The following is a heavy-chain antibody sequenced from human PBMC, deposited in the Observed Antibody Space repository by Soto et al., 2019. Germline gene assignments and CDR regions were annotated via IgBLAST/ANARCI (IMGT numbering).Heavy chain of an antibody. CDR1: GYPVTAYY. CDR3: ARGGGVGVAGSAAFDM. V-gene: IGHV1-2*02. CDR2: INPATGAA. J-gene: IGHJ3*02. Sequence: QLHLVQSGAVVKKPGASVTVSCSASGYPVTAYYMHWVRQAPGRGLEWMGGINPATGAAKYTQTSQGRVTRPRDTSTSTVFRELCGLTSEDTAVFSCARGGGVGVAGSAAFDMWGQGTLVTVSS. D-gene: IGHD3-3*01.